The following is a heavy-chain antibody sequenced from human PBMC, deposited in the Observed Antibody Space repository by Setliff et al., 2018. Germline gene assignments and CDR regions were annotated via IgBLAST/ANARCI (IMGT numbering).Heavy chain of an antibody. J-gene: IGHJ4*02. Sequence: PSETLSLTCTVSGASVSGNSYYWGWIRQPPGKGLEWIASTYYSGNTYYNPSLKSRVTISADTSKNQFSLKLTSVTAADTAVYYCARALRYFDPTGSYFDFWGQGTLVTVSS. CDR2: TYYSGNT. CDR3: ARALRYFDPTGSYFDF. CDR1: GASVSGNSYY. V-gene: IGHV4-39*07. D-gene: IGHD3-22*01.